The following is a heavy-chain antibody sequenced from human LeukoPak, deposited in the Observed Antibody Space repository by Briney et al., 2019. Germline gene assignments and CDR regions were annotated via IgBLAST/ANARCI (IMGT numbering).Heavy chain of an antibody. Sequence: GSLRLSCGASGFAFSSYWMSWVRQAPGKGLEWVAKIKQDGSEKYYVESVKGRFTLSGDNAKNSLYLQMNSLRAEDTAVYYCARGPTRANSSDYWGQGTLVTVSS. V-gene: IGHV3-7*01. J-gene: IGHJ4*02. CDR2: IKQDGSEK. CDR1: GFAFSSYW. CDR3: ARGPTRANSSDY. D-gene: IGHD2/OR15-2a*01.